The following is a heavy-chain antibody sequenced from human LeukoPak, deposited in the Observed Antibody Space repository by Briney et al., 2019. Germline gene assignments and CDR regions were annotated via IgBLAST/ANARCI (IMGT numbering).Heavy chain of an antibody. CDR3: ARDEVNTAVDLDY. D-gene: IGHD5-18*01. J-gene: IGHJ4*02. Sequence: ASVKVSCKASGYTFTGYYMHWVRQAPGQGLEWMGWINPNSGGTNYAQKFQGRATMTRDTSISTAYMELSTLTSDDTAVYYCARDEVNTAVDLDYWGQGTLVTVSS. V-gene: IGHV1-2*02. CDR1: GYTFTGYY. CDR2: INPNSGGT.